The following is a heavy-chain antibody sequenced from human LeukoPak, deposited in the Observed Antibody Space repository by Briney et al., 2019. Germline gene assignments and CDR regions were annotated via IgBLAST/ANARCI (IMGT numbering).Heavy chain of an antibody. V-gene: IGHV4-39*07. CDR3: ARSRRSPTPHYYYYYGMDV. CDR2: IYYSGST. CDR1: GGSISSSSYY. D-gene: IGHD6-13*01. J-gene: IGHJ6*02. Sequence: PSETLSLTCTVSGGSISSSSYYWGWIRQPPGKGLEWIGSIYYSGSTYYNPSLKSRVTISVDTSKNQFSLKLSSVTAADTAVYYCARSRRSPTPHYYYYYGMDVWGQGTTVTVSS.